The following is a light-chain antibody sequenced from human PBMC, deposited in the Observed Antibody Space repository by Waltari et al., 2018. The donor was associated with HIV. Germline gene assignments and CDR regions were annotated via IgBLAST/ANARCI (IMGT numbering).Light chain of an antibody. CDR2: AAS. V-gene: IGKV1-39*01. CDR1: QSISSQ. Sequence: DIQMTQSPSSLSASVGDRVTITCRASQSISSQLIWYQQKPGKVPKLLIYAASSLQSGVPSRFSGSGSGTDFTLTINSLQPEDFATYYCQQSYSKPPTFGQGPNWKS. J-gene: IGKJ1*01. CDR3: QQSYSKPPT.